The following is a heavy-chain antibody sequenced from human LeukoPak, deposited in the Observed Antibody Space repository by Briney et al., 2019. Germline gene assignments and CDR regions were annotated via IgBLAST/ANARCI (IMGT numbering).Heavy chain of an antibody. CDR2: IKEDGSDK. Sequence: GGSLRLSCAATGFSFTTYWMSWVRQAPGKGLEWVANIKEDGSDKYYVDSVKGRFSISRDNAKNSLYLQMSSLRAEDTAVYYCGVAVALQLQNYYYGMDVWGQGTTVTVSS. D-gene: IGHD6-19*01. CDR1: GFSFTTYW. J-gene: IGHJ6*02. CDR3: GVAVALQLQNYYYGMDV. V-gene: IGHV3-7*03.